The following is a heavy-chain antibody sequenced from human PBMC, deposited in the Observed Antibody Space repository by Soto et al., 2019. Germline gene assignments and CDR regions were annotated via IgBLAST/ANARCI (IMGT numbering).Heavy chain of an antibody. CDR2: ISHSGST. Sequence: PSETLSLTCAVSGDSINSSHWWNWVRQPPGKGLEWIGQISHSGSTNYNPSLTSRVNKSVDKSKTHFSLKLSSVTAADTAVYYCASQGSGTGLLWFDPWGQGTLVTVSS. V-gene: IGHV4-4*02. D-gene: IGHD3-3*01. CDR1: GDSINSSHW. CDR3: ASQGSGTGLLWFDP. J-gene: IGHJ5*02.